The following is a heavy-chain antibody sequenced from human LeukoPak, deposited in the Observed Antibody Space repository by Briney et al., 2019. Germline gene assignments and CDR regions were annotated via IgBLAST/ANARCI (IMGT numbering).Heavy chain of an antibody. D-gene: IGHD2-21*02. J-gene: IGHJ3*02. CDR1: GFTFSDYY. Sequence: PGGSLRHSCAASGFTFSDYYMSWIRQAPGKGLEWVSYISSSGSTIYYADSVKGRFTISRDNAKNSLYLQMNSLRAEDTAVYYCAKAGYCGGDCYSRFGPDAFDIWGQGTMVTVSS. V-gene: IGHV3-11*01. CDR2: ISSSGSTI. CDR3: AKAGYCGGDCYSRFGPDAFDI.